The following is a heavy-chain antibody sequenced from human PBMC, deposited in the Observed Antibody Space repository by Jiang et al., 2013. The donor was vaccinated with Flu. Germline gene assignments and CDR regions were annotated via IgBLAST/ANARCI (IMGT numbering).Heavy chain of an antibody. Sequence: GAEVKKPGASVKVSCKASGYTFTTHYVHWVRQAPGQGLEWMGIINPSGGGSSHIQKFQGRITMTRDTSTSTVYMELSSLRYEDTAIYYCARARDAGGDPYYYYGMDVWGQGTTVTVSS. V-gene: IGHV1-46*01. CDR1: GYTFTTHY. J-gene: IGHJ6*02. D-gene: IGHD2-21*02. CDR2: INPSGGGS. CDR3: ARARDAGGDPYYYYGMDV.